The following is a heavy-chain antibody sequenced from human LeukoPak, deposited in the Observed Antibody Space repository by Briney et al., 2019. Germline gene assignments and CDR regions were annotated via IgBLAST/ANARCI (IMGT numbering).Heavy chain of an antibody. CDR2: IKQDGSEI. Sequence: GGSLRLSCVASGFTFTSYGIHWVRQAPGKGLEWVANIKQDGSEIYSVDSVKGRFTISRDNARNSLYLQMNSLRAEDTALYYCVRDRVLFSYWGQGALVTVSS. D-gene: IGHD2-15*01. CDR3: VRDRVLFSY. V-gene: IGHV3-7*01. CDR1: GFTFTSYG. J-gene: IGHJ4*02.